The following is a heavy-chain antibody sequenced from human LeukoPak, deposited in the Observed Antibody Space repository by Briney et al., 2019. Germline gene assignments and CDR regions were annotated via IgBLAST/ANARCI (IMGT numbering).Heavy chain of an antibody. CDR2: ISGSGGST. J-gene: IGHJ6*02. Sequence: GGSLRLSCAASGFTFSSYAMSWVRQAPGKGPEWVSAISGSGGSTYYADSVKGRFTISRDNSKNTLYLQMNSLRAEDTAVYYCAKSSITMVRGVISPSPYYYYGMDVWGQGTTVTVSS. D-gene: IGHD3-10*01. V-gene: IGHV3-23*01. CDR3: AKSSITMVRGVISPSPYYYYGMDV. CDR1: GFTFSSYA.